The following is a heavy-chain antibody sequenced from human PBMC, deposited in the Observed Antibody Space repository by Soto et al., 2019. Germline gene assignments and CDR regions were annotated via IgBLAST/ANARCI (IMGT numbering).Heavy chain of an antibody. Sequence: QVQLVQSGAEVKKPGASVKVSCKASGYTFTNYYMHWVRQAPGQGLEWMGRINPSGGSVSYAQKLQGRVTMTRDTSTSTLYMDLGSLTSEDTAVYYCARDPNSHGDKYFDYWGQGTLVTGSS. V-gene: IGHV1-46*01. CDR1: GYTFTNYY. CDR2: INPSGGSV. D-gene: IGHD5-18*01. J-gene: IGHJ4*02. CDR3: ARDPNSHGDKYFDY.